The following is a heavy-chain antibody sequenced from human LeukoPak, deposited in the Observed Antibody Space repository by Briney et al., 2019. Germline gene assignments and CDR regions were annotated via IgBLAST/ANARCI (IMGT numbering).Heavy chain of an antibody. Sequence: GASVKVSCKASGYTFTGYYMHWVRQAPGQGLEWMGWINPNSGGTNYAQKFQGRVTMTRDTSISTAYMELSRLRSDGTAVYYCARPYSSGWYYFDYWGQGTLVTVSS. CDR2: INPNSGGT. J-gene: IGHJ4*02. CDR1: GYTFTGYY. D-gene: IGHD6-19*01. V-gene: IGHV1-2*02. CDR3: ARPYSSGWYYFDY.